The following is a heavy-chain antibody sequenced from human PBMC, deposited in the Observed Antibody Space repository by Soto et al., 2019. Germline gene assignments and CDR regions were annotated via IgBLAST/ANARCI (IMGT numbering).Heavy chain of an antibody. CDR1: GSSITSFY. J-gene: IGHJ6*03. V-gene: IGHV4-59*08. D-gene: IGHD3-3*01. Sequence: QVQLQESGPGLVKPSETLSLTCTVSGSSITSFYWSWIRQSPGKGLEWIGYIYYSGNSNYNPSLKSRVTISVDTSKNQSSLKLSSVTAADTAVYYCARQGGEWLFGVHMDVWGKGTTVIVSS. CDR2: IYYSGNS. CDR3: ARQGGEWLFGVHMDV.